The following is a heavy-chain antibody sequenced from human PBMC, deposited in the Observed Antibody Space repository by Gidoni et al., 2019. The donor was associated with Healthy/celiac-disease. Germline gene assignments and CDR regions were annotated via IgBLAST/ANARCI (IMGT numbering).Heavy chain of an antibody. J-gene: IGHJ4*02. CDR2: IISKGGST. CDR3: VKDLGIAAAFDY. D-gene: IGHD6-13*01. V-gene: IGHV3-64D*09. Sequence: EVQLVASWGGLVQPGGSLGRSCAAFGFTFSSYARHWVLQDPGKGLEYVSAIISKGGSTYYADSVKGRFTISRDNSKNTLYLQMSSLRAEDTAVYYCVKDLGIAAAFDYWGQGTLVTVSS. CDR1: GFTFSSYA.